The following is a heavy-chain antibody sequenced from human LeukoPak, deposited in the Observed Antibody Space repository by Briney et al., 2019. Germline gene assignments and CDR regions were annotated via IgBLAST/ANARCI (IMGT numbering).Heavy chain of an antibody. Sequence: GASVTVSCKASGYTFTSYGISWVRQAPGQGLEWMGWISAYNGNTNYAQNLQGRVTMTTDTSTSTAYMELRSLRSDDTAVYYCARGSSSWFGSFGWFDPWGQGTLVTVSS. V-gene: IGHV1-18*01. J-gene: IGHJ5*02. CDR2: ISAYNGNT. D-gene: IGHD6-13*01. CDR1: GYTFTSYG. CDR3: ARGSSSWFGSFGWFDP.